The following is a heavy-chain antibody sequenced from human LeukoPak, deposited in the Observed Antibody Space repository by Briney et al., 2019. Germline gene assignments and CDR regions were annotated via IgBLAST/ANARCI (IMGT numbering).Heavy chain of an antibody. D-gene: IGHD3-10*01. Sequence: GRSLRLSCAASGFTFSSYGMHWVRQAPGKGLEWVAVIWYDGTNKYYADSVKGRFTISRDNSKNTLYLQMNSLSAEDTAVYYCARVMYYYGSGGFDYWGQGTLVTVSS. CDR3: ARVMYYYGSGGFDY. CDR2: IWYDGTNK. J-gene: IGHJ4*02. V-gene: IGHV3-33*01. CDR1: GFTFSSYG.